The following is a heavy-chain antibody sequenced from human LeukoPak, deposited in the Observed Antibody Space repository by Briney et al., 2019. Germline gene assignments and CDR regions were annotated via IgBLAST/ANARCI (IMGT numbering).Heavy chain of an antibody. D-gene: IGHD3-3*01. Sequence: GESLKISCKGSGYSFTTYWIGWVRQMPGKGLEWMGIIYPGDSDTRYSPSFQGQVTISADKSISTAYLQWSSLKASDTAMYYCARGVIITIFGVVNDRDAFDIWGQGTMVTVSS. CDR2: IYPGDSDT. V-gene: IGHV5-51*01. J-gene: IGHJ3*02. CDR1: GYSFTTYW. CDR3: ARGVIITIFGVVNDRDAFDI.